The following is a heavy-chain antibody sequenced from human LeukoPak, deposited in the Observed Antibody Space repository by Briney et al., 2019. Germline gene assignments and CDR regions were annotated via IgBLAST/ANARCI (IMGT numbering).Heavy chain of an antibody. J-gene: IGHJ4*02. CDR3: ATASSGLFY. D-gene: IGHD3-16*01. Sequence: GESLRLSCAASGLTFSNAWMSWVRQALGEGLEWVGRIKRKTDGETTEYVAPVKGRFTISRDDSKNTLYLQMNSLKTEDTGVYYCATASSGLFYWGQGTLVTVSS. CDR2: IKRKTDGETT. V-gene: IGHV3-15*01. CDR1: GLTFSNAW.